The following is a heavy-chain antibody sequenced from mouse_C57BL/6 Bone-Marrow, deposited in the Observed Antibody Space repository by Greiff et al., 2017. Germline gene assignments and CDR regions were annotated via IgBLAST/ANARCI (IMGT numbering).Heavy chain of an antibody. J-gene: IGHJ4*01. CDR2: IRNKANNHAT. Sequence: EVKLVESGGGLVQPGGSMKLSCAASGFTFSDAWMAWVRQSPEKGLEWVADIRNKANNHATYYAESVTGRFTISRDDSKSSVYLQMNSLRAEDTGIYYCTGTFYAMYYWCQGTSVTVSS. CDR1: GFTFSDAW. D-gene: IGHD3-3*01. V-gene: IGHV6-6*01. CDR3: TGTFYAMYY.